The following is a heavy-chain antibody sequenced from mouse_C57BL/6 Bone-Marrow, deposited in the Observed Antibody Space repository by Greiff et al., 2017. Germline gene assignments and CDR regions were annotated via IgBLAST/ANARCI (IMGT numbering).Heavy chain of an antibody. D-gene: IGHD2-1*01. V-gene: IGHV1-72*01. CDR2: IDPNSGGT. CDR1: GYTFTSYW. J-gene: IGHJ4*01. CDR3: ERDPDGTTWDAMDY. Sequence: QVQLQQSGAELVKPGASVKLSCKASGYTFTSYWMHWVKQRPGRGLEWIGRIDPNSGGTKYNEKFKSKDTLTVDKSSSTAYMQLSSLTSEDSAVXNGERDPDGTTWDAMDYWGQGTSVTVSS.